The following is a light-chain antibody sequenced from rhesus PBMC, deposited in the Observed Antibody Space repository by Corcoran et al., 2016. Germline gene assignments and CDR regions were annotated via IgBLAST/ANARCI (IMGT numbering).Light chain of an antibody. CDR1: QGISNW. J-gene: IGKJ2*01. Sequence: DIQMTQSPSSLSASVGDRVTITCRASQGISNWLAWYQQNPGKAPNRLIYRASNLETGVPSRFSGSGAGTACTLTISRLQPEDFATYYCQHHDNSPPSFGQGTKVEIK. V-gene: IGKV1-69*01. CDR2: RAS. CDR3: QHHDNSPPS.